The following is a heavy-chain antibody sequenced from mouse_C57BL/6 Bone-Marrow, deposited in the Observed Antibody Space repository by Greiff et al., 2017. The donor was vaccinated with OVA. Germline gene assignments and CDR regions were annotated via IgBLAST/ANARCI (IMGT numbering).Heavy chain of an antibody. V-gene: IGHV5-9*01. Sequence: DVKLQESGGGLVKPGGSLKLSCAASGFTFSSYTMSWVRQTPEKRLEWVATISGGGGNTYYPDSVKGRFTISRDNAKNTLYLQMSSLRSEDTALYYCASFYAMDYWGQGTSVTVSA. J-gene: IGHJ4*01. CDR2: ISGGGGNT. CDR3: ASFYAMDY. CDR1: GFTFSSYT.